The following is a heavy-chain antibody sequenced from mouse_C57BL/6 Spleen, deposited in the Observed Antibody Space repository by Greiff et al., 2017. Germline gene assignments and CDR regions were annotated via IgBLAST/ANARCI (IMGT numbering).Heavy chain of an antibody. J-gene: IGHJ4*01. D-gene: IGHD4-1*01. Sequence: EVKLVESEGGLVQPGSSMKLSCTASGFTFSDYYMAWVRQVPEKGLEWVANINYDGSSTYYLDSLKSRFIISRDNAKNILYLQMSSLKSEDTATYYCARDLESLGAMDYWGQGTSVTVSS. V-gene: IGHV5-16*01. CDR1: GFTFSDYY. CDR2: INYDGSST. CDR3: ARDLESLGAMDY.